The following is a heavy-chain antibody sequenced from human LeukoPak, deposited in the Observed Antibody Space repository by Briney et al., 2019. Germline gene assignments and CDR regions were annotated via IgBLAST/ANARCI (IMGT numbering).Heavy chain of an antibody. D-gene: IGHD3-22*01. V-gene: IGHV4-30-4*01. CDR2: IYYSGST. Sequence: SQTLSLTCTVSGGSISNGDYYWSWIRQPPGKGLEWIGYIYYSGSTYYNPSLKSRVTISIETSKNQFSLHLSSVTAADTAVYFCARMRPHYYETSGYFDYWGQGTLVTVSS. CDR1: GGSISNGDYY. J-gene: IGHJ4*02. CDR3: ARMRPHYYETSGYFDY.